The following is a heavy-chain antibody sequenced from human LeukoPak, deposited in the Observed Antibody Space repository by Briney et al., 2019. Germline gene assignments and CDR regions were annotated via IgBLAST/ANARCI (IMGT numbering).Heavy chain of an antibody. V-gene: IGHV3-43*01. Sequence: GGSLRLSCAASGFTFDDYTMHWVRHAPGKGLEWVSLISWDGGSTYYADSVKGRFTISRDNSKNSLYLQMNSLRTEDTALYYCAKGAAAGTDYYYYTDVWGKGTTVTVSS. CDR2: ISWDGGST. CDR1: GFTFDDYT. CDR3: AKGAAAGTDYYYYTDV. J-gene: IGHJ6*03. D-gene: IGHD6-13*01.